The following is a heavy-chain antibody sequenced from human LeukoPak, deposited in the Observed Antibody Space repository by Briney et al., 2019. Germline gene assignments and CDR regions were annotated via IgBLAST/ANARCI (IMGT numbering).Heavy chain of an antibody. Sequence: GGSLRLSCAASGFGFSNYGIHWVRQAPGKGLEWVTVISYDGSNKYYADSVKGRFTISRDNSKNTLYLQMNSLRAEDTAVYYCAKGGTYRDYFDYWGQGTLVTVSS. J-gene: IGHJ4*02. CDR2: ISYDGSNK. CDR3: AKGGTYRDYFDY. V-gene: IGHV3-30*18. D-gene: IGHD3-16*01. CDR1: GFGFSNYG.